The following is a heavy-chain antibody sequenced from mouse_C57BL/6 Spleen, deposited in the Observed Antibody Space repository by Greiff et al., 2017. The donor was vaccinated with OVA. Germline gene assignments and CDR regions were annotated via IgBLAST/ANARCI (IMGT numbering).Heavy chain of an antibody. V-gene: IGHV1-85*01. J-gene: IGHJ2*01. D-gene: IGHD1-1*01. Sequence: QVQLKESGPELVKPGASVKLSCKASGYTFTSYDINWVKQRPGQGLEWIGWIYPRDGSTKYNEKFKGKATFTVDTSSSTAYRELHSLTSEDSAVYFCAREEITTVGDWGQGTTLTVSS. CDR2: IYPRDGST. CDR3: AREEITTVGD. CDR1: GYTFTSYD.